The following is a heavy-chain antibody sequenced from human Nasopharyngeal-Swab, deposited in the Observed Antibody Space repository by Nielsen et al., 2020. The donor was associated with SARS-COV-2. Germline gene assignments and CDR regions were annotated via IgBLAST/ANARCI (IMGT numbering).Heavy chain of an antibody. CDR2: ISYDGSNK. CDR1: GFTFSSYA. Sequence: GESLKISCAASGFTFSSYAMHWVRQAPGKGLEWVAVISYDGSNKYYADSVKGRFTISRDNSKNTLYLQMNSLRAEDTAVYYCVRGGAGMVATFYYYYYYMDVWGKGTTVTVSS. V-gene: IGHV3-30-3*01. J-gene: IGHJ6*03. D-gene: IGHD5-12*01. CDR3: VRGGAGMVATFYYYYYYMDV.